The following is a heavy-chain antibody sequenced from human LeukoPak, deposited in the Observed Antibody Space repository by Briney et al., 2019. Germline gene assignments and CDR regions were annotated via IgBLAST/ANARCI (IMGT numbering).Heavy chain of an antibody. Sequence: GASVKVSCKASGYTFTSYDINWVRQATGQGLEWMGWMNPNSGNTGYAQKFQGRVTMTSNTSISTAYMELSSLRSEDTAVYYCARVAVVVPAAILWYYYYGMDVWGQGTTVTVSS. CDR2: MNPNSGNT. D-gene: IGHD2-2*01. J-gene: IGHJ6*02. CDR3: ARVAVVVPAAILWYYYYGMDV. CDR1: GYTFTSYD. V-gene: IGHV1-8*01.